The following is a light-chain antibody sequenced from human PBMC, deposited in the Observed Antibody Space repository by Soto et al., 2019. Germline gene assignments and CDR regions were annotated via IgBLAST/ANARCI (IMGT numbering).Light chain of an antibody. Sequence: QSALTQPASVSGSPGQSITISCTGTSNTIGGYNVVSWYQQHPGTAPKVIIYEGIKRPSGVSNRFSGSISGSTASLTISGLQDEEEPDSYCCSYAGATTYVFGTGTKVTVL. CDR2: EGI. CDR1: SNTIGGYNV. J-gene: IGLJ1*01. V-gene: IGLV2-23*01. CDR3: CSYAGATTYV.